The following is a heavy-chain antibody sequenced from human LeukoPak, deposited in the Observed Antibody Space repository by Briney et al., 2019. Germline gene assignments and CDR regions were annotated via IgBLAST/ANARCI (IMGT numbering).Heavy chain of an antibody. D-gene: IGHD3-10*01. J-gene: IGHJ6*02. CDR2: ISSSDRYI. CDR3: ARDSGAPRSVYYGSGSYYGYYGMDV. CDR1: GFTFSSYS. Sequence: GGALRLSCAASGFTFSSYSMNWARQAPGEGLEWGSSISSSDRYIYFADSVTGRFTISRDNAKNSLYLQMNSLTAEDTAVYYCARDSGAPRSVYYGSGSYYGYYGMDVWGQGTTVTVSS. V-gene: IGHV3-21*01.